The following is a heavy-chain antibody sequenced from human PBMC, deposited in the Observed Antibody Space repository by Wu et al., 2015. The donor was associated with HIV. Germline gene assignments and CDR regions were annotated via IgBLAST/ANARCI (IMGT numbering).Heavy chain of an antibody. D-gene: IGHD2-2*01. Sequence: QVQLVQSGAEVKKPGSSVKVSCKASGGTFSSYAISWVRQAPGQGLEWMGGIIPIFGTANYAQKFQGRVTITTDESTSTAYMELSSLRSEDTAVYYCARVSRADSVRCSSTSCPPHDAFDIWGQGTMVTVSS. CDR2: IIPIFGTA. CDR3: ARVSRADSVRCSSTSCPPHDAFDI. V-gene: IGHV1-69*05. CDR1: GGTFSSYA. J-gene: IGHJ3*02.